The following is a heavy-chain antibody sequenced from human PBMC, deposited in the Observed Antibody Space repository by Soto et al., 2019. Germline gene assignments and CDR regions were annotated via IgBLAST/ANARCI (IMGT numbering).Heavy chain of an antibody. J-gene: IGHJ6*02. CDR3: AKDRVTIFGVVRYGMDV. CDR1: GFTFSSYA. V-gene: IGHV3-23*01. D-gene: IGHD3-3*01. CDR2: ISGSGGST. Sequence: PVGSLRLSCAASGFTFSSYAMSWVRQAPGKGLEWVSAISGSGGSTYYADSVKGRFTISRDNSKNTLYLQMNSLRAEDTAVYYCAKDRVTIFGVVRYGMDVWGQGTTVTVSS.